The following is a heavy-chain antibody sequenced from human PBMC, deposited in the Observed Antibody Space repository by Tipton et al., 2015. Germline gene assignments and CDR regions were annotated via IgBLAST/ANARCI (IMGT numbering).Heavy chain of an antibody. V-gene: IGHV1-46*01. D-gene: IGHD3-22*01. CDR1: GYFFTGYY. Sequence: QSGAEVKKPGASVKVSCKASGYFFTGYYVHWVRQAPGQGLEWMGLINPSGDSASYAQPFQGRVTMTSDTSTSTLYMELSSLRCEDTAVYYCAKDPGMTWLEVVAWGQGTLVTVSS. J-gene: IGHJ5*02. CDR3: AKDPGMTWLEVVA. CDR2: INPSGDSA.